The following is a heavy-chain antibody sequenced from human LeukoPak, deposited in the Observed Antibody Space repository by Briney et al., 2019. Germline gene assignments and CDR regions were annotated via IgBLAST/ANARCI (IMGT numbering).Heavy chain of an antibody. V-gene: IGHV3-30*02. J-gene: IGHJ4*02. CDR3: VKDDYYDNSGYYSSFDY. Sequence: PGGSLRLSCAASGFTFSSYGMHWVRQAPGKGLEWVAFIRYDGSNKNYADSVKGRFTISRDNSKNTLYLQMNSLRAEDTAVYYCVKDDYYDNSGYYSSFDYWGQRTLVTVSS. CDR2: IRYDGSNK. D-gene: IGHD3-22*01. CDR1: GFTFSSYG.